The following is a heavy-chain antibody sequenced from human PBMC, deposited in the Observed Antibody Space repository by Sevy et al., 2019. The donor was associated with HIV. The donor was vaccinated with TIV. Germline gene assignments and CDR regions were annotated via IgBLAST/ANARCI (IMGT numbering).Heavy chain of an antibody. J-gene: IGHJ4*02. D-gene: IGHD3-10*01. CDR3: ARDRGEILSSAFNY. Sequence: GGSLRLSCAASGFSFSEYAMHWVRQAPGKGLEWVAVISHDGRNNKYNPDSVKGRFTISRDNSKNTLYLQMNSLRAEDTAIYYCARDRGEILSSAFNYWGQGTLVTVSS. V-gene: IGHV3-30*04. CDR1: GFSFSEYA. CDR2: ISHDGRNNK.